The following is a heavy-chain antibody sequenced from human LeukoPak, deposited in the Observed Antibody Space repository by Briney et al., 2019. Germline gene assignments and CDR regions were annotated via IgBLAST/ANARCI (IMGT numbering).Heavy chain of an antibody. CDR3: VRGNSSGWSIGQFDY. CDR2: INKDGSGK. V-gene: IGHV3-7*01. CDR1: GFTFSNYW. J-gene: IGHJ4*02. D-gene: IGHD6-19*01. Sequence: GGSLRLSCAASGFTFSNYWMSWVRQAPGKGLEWLANINKDGSGKYYVDSVKGRFSISRDNAKTTLFLQMHSLRAEDTAVYYCVRGNSSGWSIGQFDYWGQGALVTVSS.